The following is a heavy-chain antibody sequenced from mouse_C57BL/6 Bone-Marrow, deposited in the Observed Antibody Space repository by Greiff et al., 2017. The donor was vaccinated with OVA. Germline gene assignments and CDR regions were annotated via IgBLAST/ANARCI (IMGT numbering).Heavy chain of an antibody. Sequence: VQLQQSGAELVRPGASVTLSCKASGYTFTDYEMHWVKQTPVHGLEWIGAIDPETGGTAYNQKFKGKAILTADKSSSTAYMELRCLTSEDSAVYYCTRFGCPYWYFDVWGTGTTVTVSS. J-gene: IGHJ1*03. CDR1: GYTFTDYE. CDR2: IDPETGGT. CDR3: TRFGCPYWYFDV. V-gene: IGHV1-15*01.